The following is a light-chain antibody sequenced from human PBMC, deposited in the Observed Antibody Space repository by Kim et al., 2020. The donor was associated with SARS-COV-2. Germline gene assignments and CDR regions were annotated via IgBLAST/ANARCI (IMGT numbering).Light chain of an antibody. CDR3: KSYDSSHYV. J-gene: IGLJ1*01. CDR2: EDN. CDR1: SGSIASNY. Sequence: NFMLTQPHSVSESPGKTVTISCTGSSGSIASNYVQWYQQRPGSAPTTVIYEDNQRPSGVPDRFSGSIDSSSNSASLTISGLKTEDEADYYCKSYDSSHYVFGTGTKVTVL. V-gene: IGLV6-57*02.